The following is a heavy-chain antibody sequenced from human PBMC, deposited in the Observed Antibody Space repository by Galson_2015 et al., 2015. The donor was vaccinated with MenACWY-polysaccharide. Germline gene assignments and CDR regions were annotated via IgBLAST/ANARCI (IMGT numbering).Heavy chain of an antibody. CDR1: GYTFTGYY. V-gene: IGHV1-2*06. Sequence: SVKVSCKASGYTFTGYYRHWVRQAPGQGLEWMGRINPNSGGTNYAQKFQGRATMTRNTSISTAYMELSSLRSEDTAVYYCASPVGATSYYFDYWGQGTLVTVSS. D-gene: IGHD1-26*01. CDR2: INPNSGGT. J-gene: IGHJ4*02. CDR3: ASPVGATSYYFDY.